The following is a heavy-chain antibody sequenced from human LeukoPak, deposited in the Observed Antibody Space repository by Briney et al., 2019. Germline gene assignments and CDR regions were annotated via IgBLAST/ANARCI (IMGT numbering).Heavy chain of an antibody. J-gene: IGHJ4*02. CDR3: ARGAVRGGTNFDY. D-gene: IGHD3-10*01. CDR1: GDSVSGSPAV. CDR2: AHYRSKWYI. V-gene: IGHV6-1*01. Sequence: SQTLSLTCAISGDSVSGSPAVWNWIRQSPSRGLEWLGRAHYRSKWYIDYAVSVKGRITITPDTAKNQFSQQLNSVTPEDTAVYYCARGAVRGGTNFDYWGQGTLVTVSS.